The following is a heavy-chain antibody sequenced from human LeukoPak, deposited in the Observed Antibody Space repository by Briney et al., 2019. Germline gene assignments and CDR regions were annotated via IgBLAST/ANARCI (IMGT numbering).Heavy chain of an antibody. D-gene: IGHD4-17*01. CDR3: AKAGDYNDLPY. V-gene: IGHV4-59*11. CDR2: IYYSGTTT. J-gene: IGHJ4*02. CDR1: GGSITGHY. Sequence: SETLPLTCTVSGGSITGHYWSWVRQSPQKGLEWIGYIYYSGTTTNYNPSLKSRVTMAVDRAKNQFSLKLTDVTAADTAVYYCAKAGDYNDLPYWGQGTLVTVSS.